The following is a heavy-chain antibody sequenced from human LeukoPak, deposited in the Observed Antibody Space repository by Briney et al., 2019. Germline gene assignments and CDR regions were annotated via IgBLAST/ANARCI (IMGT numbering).Heavy chain of an antibody. J-gene: IGHJ6*02. CDR1: GYTFTGYY. Sequence: GASVKVSCKASGYTFTGYYMHWVRQAPGQGLEWMGWINPNSGGTNYAQKFQGRGTMTRDRAISTAYMELSRLRSDDTAVYYCARARYDSSGYYRYYYYYGMDVWGQGTTVTVSS. V-gene: IGHV1-2*02. CDR2: INPNSGGT. CDR3: ARARYDSSGYYRYYYYYGMDV. D-gene: IGHD3-22*01.